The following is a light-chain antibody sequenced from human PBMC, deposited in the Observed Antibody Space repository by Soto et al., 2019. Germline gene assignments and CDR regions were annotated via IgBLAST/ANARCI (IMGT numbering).Light chain of an antibody. Sequence: PGDRATLSCRASQSVNSNYLAWYQRKPGQAPRLLIYGASNRATDIPYRFSASGSGTDFTLTITRLEAEDFAVYYCQQYDRTPQTFGQGTKVEVK. CDR2: GAS. J-gene: IGKJ1*01. V-gene: IGKV3-20*01. CDR3: QQYDRTPQT. CDR1: QSVNSNY.